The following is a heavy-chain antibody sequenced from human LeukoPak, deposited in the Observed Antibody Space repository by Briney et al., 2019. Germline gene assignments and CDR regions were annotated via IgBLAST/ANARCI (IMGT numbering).Heavy chain of an antibody. Sequence: GGSLRLSCAASGFTVSSNYMSWVRQAPGMGLEWVSVIFSGGTTYYADSVKGRFTIFRDNSKNTLYLQVNSLRAEDTAVYYCGYFDPPTGYWGQGTLVTVSS. V-gene: IGHV3-66*01. D-gene: IGHD3-9*01. CDR2: IFSGGTT. CDR3: GYFDPPTGY. J-gene: IGHJ1*01. CDR1: GFTVSSNY.